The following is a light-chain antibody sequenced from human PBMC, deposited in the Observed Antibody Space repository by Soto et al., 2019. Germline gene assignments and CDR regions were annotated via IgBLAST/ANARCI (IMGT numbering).Light chain of an antibody. J-gene: IGLJ3*02. CDR3: AAWDDSLNGWV. V-gene: IGLV1-36*01. Sequence: QTVVTQPPSVSAAPRQRVTISCSGSSSNVGNNVVNWYQQLPGKAPKLLIYYDDLLPSGVSDRFSGSKSGTSASLAISGLQSEDEADYYCAAWDDSLNGWVFGGGTKLTVL. CDR1: SSNVGNNV. CDR2: YDD.